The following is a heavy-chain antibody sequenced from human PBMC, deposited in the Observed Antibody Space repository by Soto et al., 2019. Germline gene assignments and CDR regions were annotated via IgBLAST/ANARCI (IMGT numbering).Heavy chain of an antibody. CDR2: ISYDGSNK. CDR3: AKLRFLEWLFGVRDYIDV. CDR1: GFTFSSYG. D-gene: IGHD3-3*01. Sequence: PGGSLRLSCAASGFTFSSYGMHWVRQAPGKGLEWVAVISYDGSNKYYADSVKGRFTISRDNSKNTLYLQMNSLRAEDTAVYYCAKLRFLEWLFGVRDYIDVWGKGTTVTVSS. J-gene: IGHJ6*03. V-gene: IGHV3-30*18.